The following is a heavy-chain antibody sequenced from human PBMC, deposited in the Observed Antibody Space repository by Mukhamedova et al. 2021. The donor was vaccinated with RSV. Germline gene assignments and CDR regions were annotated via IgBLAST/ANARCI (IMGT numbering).Heavy chain of an antibody. J-gene: IGHJ6*03. CDR2: INPKSGVA. D-gene: IGHD2-8*02. V-gene: IGHV1-2*04. Sequence: QAPGQGLKWLGWINPKSGVANYAAKFQGWVTMTRDTSANTVYLDLTSLKSDDTAVYYCARGHCTGSSCPPDYFYFYMDVWGKGT. CDR3: ARGHCTGSSCPPDYFYFYMDV.